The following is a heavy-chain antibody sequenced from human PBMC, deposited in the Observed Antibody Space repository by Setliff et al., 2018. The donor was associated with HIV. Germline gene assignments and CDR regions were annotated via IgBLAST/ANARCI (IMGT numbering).Heavy chain of an antibody. CDR2: IRYSGST. J-gene: IGHJ3*02. D-gene: IGHD6-13*01. Sequence: SETLSLTCTVSGGSISSGSYYWSWIRQPAGKGLEWIGYIRYSGSTYYNPSLKSQVTISVDTSKNRLSLKLSSVTAADAAVYYCARAMSSSWYIDGFDIWGQGTVVTVSS. CDR1: GGSISSGSYY. CDR3: ARAMSSSWYIDGFDI. V-gene: IGHV4-31*01.